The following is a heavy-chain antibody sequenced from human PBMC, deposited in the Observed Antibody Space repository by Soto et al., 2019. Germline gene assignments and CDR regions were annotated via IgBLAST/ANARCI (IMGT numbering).Heavy chain of an antibody. CDR3: ARAMVVTQTWFDP. CDR1: GGSISSGDYY. V-gene: IGHV4-30-4*01. Sequence: QVQLQESGPGLVKPSQTLSLTCTVSGGSISSGDYYWSWIRQPPGKGLEWIGYIYYSGSTYYNPSLTSRVTISVDTSKNQFSLKLNSVTAADTAVYYCARAMVVTQTWFDPWGQGTLVTVSS. CDR2: IYYSGST. J-gene: IGHJ5*02. D-gene: IGHD2-21*02.